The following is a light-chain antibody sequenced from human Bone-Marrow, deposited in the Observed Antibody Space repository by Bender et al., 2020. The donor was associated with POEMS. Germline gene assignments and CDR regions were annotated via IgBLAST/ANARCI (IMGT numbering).Light chain of an antibody. CDR3: QAWDSNTYV. CDR1: KLGGKY. V-gene: IGLV3-1*01. Sequence: SYELTQPPSVSVSPGQTASITCSGSKLGGKYACWYRQRPGQSPVVVIYEDTKRPPGVPERFSGSNSGNTATLTISGTQTMDEADYYCQAWDSNTYVFGTGTKVTVL. CDR2: EDT. J-gene: IGLJ1*01.